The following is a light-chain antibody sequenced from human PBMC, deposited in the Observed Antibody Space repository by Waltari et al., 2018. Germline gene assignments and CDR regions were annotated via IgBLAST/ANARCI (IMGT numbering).Light chain of an antibody. Sequence: QSVLTQPPSASGTPGQRVAISCSGSSSNIGSNFVYWYQQPPGTAPELLIYRNNQRPSGVPVRISGSKSGTSAPLAVSGLRSEDEADFYCAAWDDSLSTWVFGGGTKLTVL. CDR2: RNN. CDR1: SSNIGSNF. CDR3: AAWDDSLSTWV. V-gene: IGLV1-47*01. J-gene: IGLJ3*02.